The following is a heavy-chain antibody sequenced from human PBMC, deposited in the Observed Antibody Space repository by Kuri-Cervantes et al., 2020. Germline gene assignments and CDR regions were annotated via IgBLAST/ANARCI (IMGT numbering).Heavy chain of an antibody. CDR1: EFTFSSYA. J-gene: IGHJ3*02. V-gene: IGHV3-30-3*01. CDR3: AKDRLPNDAAFDI. CDR2: ISYDGTIK. D-gene: IGHD2-8*01. Sequence: GESLKISYAASEFTFSSYALYWVRQAPGKGLEWVAFISYDGTIKYYADSVKGRFTISRDNSKNTLYLQMNSLRAEDTAVYCCAKDRLPNDAAFDIWGQGTMVTVSS.